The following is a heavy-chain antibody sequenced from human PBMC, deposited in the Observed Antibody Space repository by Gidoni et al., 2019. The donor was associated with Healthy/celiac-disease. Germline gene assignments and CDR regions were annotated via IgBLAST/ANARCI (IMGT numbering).Heavy chain of an antibody. V-gene: IGHV3-9*01. D-gene: IGHD3-10*01. J-gene: IGHJ3*02. CDR2: ISWNSGSI. Sequence: EVQLVESGGGLVQPGRSLRLSCAASGFTFDDYAMHWVRQAPGKGLEWVSGISWNSGSIGYADSVKGRFTISRDNAKNSLYLQMNSLRAEDTALYYCAKDIFRLTMVRGVMGAFDIWGQGTMVTVSS. CDR3: AKDIFRLTMVRGVMGAFDI. CDR1: GFTFDDYA.